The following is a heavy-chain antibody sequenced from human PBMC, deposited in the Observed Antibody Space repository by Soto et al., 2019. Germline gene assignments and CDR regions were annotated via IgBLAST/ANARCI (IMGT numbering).Heavy chain of an antibody. D-gene: IGHD4-17*01. CDR2: IXXXXGTA. CDR1: GGTISSYA. V-gene: IGHV1-69*13. CDR3: AREFDYGDYQYYLDY. Sequence: SAEVSCKACGGTISSYAMSLVRQAPGQGLEWMXGIXXXXGTAXYXXXXXXRVTITADESTSTAYMELSSLRSEDTDVYYCAREFDYGDYQYYLDYWGQGTLVTVSS. J-gene: IGHJ4*02.